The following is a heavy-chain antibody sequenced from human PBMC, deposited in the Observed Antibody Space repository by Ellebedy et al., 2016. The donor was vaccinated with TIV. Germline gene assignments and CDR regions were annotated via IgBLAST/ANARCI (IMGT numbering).Heavy chain of an antibody. CDR3: ARDLPHNIALHY. CDR1: GFTVSNNY. D-gene: IGHD2/OR15-2a*01. Sequence: GESLKISXAASGFTVSNNYMTWVRQAPGKGLEWVSVIYAGGGTYYADSVKGRFTISRDNSKNALYLHMNSLRAEDTAVYYCARDLPHNIALHYWGQGTLVTVSS. CDR2: IYAGGGT. J-gene: IGHJ4*02. V-gene: IGHV3-53*01.